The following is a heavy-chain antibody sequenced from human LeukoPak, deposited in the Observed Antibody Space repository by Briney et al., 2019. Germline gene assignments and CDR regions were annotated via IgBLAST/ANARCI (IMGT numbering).Heavy chain of an antibody. CDR1: GYTFTSYG. J-gene: IGHJ5*02. D-gene: IGHD2-15*01. Sequence: ASVNVSCKASGYTFTSYGISWVRQAPGQGLEWMGWISAYNGNTNYAQKLQGRVTMTTDTSTSTAYMELRSLRSDDTAVYYCARSPAFIVVVVAATPGNWFDPWGQGTLVTVSS. V-gene: IGHV1-18*01. CDR3: ARSPAFIVVVVAATPGNWFDP. CDR2: ISAYNGNT.